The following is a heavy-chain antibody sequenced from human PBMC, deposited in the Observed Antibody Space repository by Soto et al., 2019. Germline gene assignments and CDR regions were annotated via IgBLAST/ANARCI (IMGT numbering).Heavy chain of an antibody. CDR2: IWYDGSNK. CDR1: GFTFSSYG. D-gene: IGHD5-12*01. CDR3: ARDVRGYSGYEEWFDP. Sequence: GGSLRLSCAASGFTFSSYGMHWVRQAPGKGLEWVAVIWYDGSNKYYADYVKGRFTISRDNSKNTLYLQMNSLRAEDTAVFYCARDVRGYSGYEEWFDPWGQGTLVTVSS. V-gene: IGHV3-33*01. J-gene: IGHJ5*02.